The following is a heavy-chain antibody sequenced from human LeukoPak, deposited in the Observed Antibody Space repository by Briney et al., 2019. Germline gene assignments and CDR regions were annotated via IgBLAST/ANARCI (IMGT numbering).Heavy chain of an antibody. J-gene: IGHJ6*02. CDR2: IYYSGST. Sequence: SETLSLTCTLSGGSISGYYWNWMRQPAGQGLEWIGYIYYSGSTNYNPSLKSRVTISVDTSKNQFSLKLSSVTAADTAIYYCARDRFLSGYDTYYYGMDVWGQGTTVTVSS. CDR1: GGSISGYY. D-gene: IGHD5-12*01. CDR3: ARDRFLSGYDTYYYGMDV. V-gene: IGHV4-59*01.